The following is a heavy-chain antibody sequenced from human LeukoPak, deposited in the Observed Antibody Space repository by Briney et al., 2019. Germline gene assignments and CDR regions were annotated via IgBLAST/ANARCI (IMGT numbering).Heavy chain of an antibody. V-gene: IGHV3-21*01. CDR1: GFTFSSYS. CDR3: ARDTRSRSYSQGDY. J-gene: IGHJ4*02. CDR2: ISSSSSYI. Sequence: GGSLRLSCAASGFTFSSYSMNWVRQAPGKGLEWVSSISSSSSYIYYADSVKGRFTISRDNAKNSLYLQMNSLRAEDTAVYYCARDTRSRSYSQGDYRGQGTLVTVSS. D-gene: IGHD3-10*01.